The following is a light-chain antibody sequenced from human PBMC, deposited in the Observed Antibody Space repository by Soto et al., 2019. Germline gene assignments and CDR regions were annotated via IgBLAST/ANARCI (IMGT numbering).Light chain of an antibody. V-gene: IGKV4-1*01. Sequence: DIVMTQSPDSLAVSLGERATINCKSSQSVLYSSDNKNYLAWYQQKPGQPPNLLIYWASTRQSGVPDRFSGSGSGTDFTLTITSLQAEDVAVYYCQQYYSAPHTFGPGTKVDI. CDR3: QQYYSAPHT. CDR2: WAS. CDR1: QSVLYSSDNKNY. J-gene: IGKJ3*01.